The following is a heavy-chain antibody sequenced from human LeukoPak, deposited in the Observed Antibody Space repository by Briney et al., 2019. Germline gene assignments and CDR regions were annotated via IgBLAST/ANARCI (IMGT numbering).Heavy chain of an antibody. Sequence: GGSLRLSCAASAFTFDDYSMHWVRQAPGKGLEWVSGITWNSADIGYAASVKGRFTISRDNAKNFLYLQMNSLRAEDTALYYCAKETTYPYGDFESWGQGTLVTVSS. CDR1: AFTFDDYS. D-gene: IGHD4-17*01. V-gene: IGHV3-9*01. CDR2: ITWNSADI. CDR3: AKETTYPYGDFES. J-gene: IGHJ4*02.